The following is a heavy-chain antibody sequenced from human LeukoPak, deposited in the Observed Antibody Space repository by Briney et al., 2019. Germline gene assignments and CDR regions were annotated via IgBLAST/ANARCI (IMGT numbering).Heavy chain of an antibody. J-gene: IGHJ4*02. CDR3: ARKIATYFDC. Sequence: GGSLRLSCAASGFTFSSCEMNWVRQAPGKGLEWVSYISSSGSTMYYADSVKGRFTISRDNATDSLHLQMNSLRAEDTAVCYCARKIATYFDCWGQGTLVTVSS. CDR1: GFTFSSCE. V-gene: IGHV3-48*03. CDR2: ISSSGSTM. D-gene: IGHD5-24*01.